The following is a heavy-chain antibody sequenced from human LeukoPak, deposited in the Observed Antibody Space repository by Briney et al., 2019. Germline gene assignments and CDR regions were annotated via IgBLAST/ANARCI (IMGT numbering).Heavy chain of an antibody. CDR2: IYYSGST. D-gene: IGHD6-13*01. V-gene: IGHV4-59*01. CDR1: GVSISSYY. Sequence: RPSETLSLTCTVSGVSISSYYWSWIRQPPGKGLEWIGYIYYSGSTNYNPSLKSRATISVDTSKNQFSLKLSSVTAADTAVYYCARNLGGSSWVFDYWGQGTLVTVSS. CDR3: ARNLGGSSWVFDY. J-gene: IGHJ4*02.